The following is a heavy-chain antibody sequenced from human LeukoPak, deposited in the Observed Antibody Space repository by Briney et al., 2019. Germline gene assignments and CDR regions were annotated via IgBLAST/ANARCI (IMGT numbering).Heavy chain of an antibody. J-gene: IGHJ4*02. CDR1: GFTFSSYA. V-gene: IGHV3-23*01. D-gene: IGHD3-22*01. CDR3: AKVNGWYDYDSSGYYS. CDR2: ISGSGGST. Sequence: GGSLRLSCAASGFTFSSYAMSWVRQAPGMGLEWVSAISGSGGSTYYADSVKGRFTISRDNSKNTLYLQMNSLRAEDTAVYYCAKVNGWYDYDSSGYYSWGQGTLVTVSS.